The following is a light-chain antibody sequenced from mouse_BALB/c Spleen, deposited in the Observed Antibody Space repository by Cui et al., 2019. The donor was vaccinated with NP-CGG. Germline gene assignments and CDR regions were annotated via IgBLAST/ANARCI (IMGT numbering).Light chain of an antibody. CDR1: TGAVTTSNY. CDR2: GTN. Sequence: VMTQHSALTTSPGETVTLTCRSSTGAVTTSNYANWVQEKPDHLFTGLIGGTNNRAPGVPARFSGSLIGDKAALTITGAQTEDEAIYFCALWYSNHWVFGGGTKLTVL. V-gene: IGLV1*01. CDR3: ALWYSNHWV. J-gene: IGLJ1*01.